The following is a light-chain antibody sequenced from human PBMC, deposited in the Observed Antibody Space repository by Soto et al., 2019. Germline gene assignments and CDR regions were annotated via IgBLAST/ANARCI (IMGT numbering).Light chain of an antibody. CDR2: EVT. CDR3: SSHAGSNNLP. CDR1: SSDVGGYDF. Sequence: QSALTQPPSASGSRGQSVTISCTGTSSDVGGYDFVSWYQQHPGKAPKLLIYEVTKRPSGVPDRFSGSKSGNTASLTVSGLQAEDEAHYYCSSHAGSNNLPFGGGTKLTVL. J-gene: IGLJ2*01. V-gene: IGLV2-8*01.